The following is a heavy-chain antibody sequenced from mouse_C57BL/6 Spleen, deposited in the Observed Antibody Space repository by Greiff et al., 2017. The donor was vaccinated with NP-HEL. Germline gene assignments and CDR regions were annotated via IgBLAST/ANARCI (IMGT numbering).Heavy chain of an antibody. CDR2: ISYSGST. CDR1: GYSITSGYD. D-gene: IGHD2-2*01. V-gene: IGHV3-1*01. J-gene: IGHJ3*01. CDR3: ARGDGYDETWFAY. Sequence: EVQLQQSGPGMVKPSQSLSLTCTVTGYSITSGYDWHWIRHFPGNKLEWMGYISYSGSTNYNPSLKSRISITHDTSKNHFFLKLNSVTTEDTATYYCARGDGYDETWFAYWGQGTLVTVSA.